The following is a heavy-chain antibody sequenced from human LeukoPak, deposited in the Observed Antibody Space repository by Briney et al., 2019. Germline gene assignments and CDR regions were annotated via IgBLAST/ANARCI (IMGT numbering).Heavy chain of an antibody. Sequence: ASVKVSCKASGYTFTDYGVHWVRQAPGQGLEWMGWISTYNGNTHYVQNLQDRVAMTTDASTSTAFMELRSLRSDDTAAYYCARVLGRQIAVAGDDYWGQGTLVTVSS. V-gene: IGHV1-18*01. J-gene: IGHJ4*02. CDR1: GYTFTDYG. CDR3: ARVLGRQIAVAGDDY. CDR2: ISTYNGNT. D-gene: IGHD6-19*01.